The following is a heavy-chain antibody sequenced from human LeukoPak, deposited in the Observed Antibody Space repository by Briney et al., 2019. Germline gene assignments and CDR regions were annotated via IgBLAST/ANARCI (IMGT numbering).Heavy chain of an antibody. CDR2: VNFKTSAS. CDR1: GYTFTGYY. J-gene: IGHJ6*02. Sequence: ASVKVSCKASGYTFTGYYIHWVRQAPGQGLEYMGWVNFKTSASKSAQKFQGRVTVTRDTSISTAYMELSRLRSDDTAVYYCARDLCRTEGECGWSPYYYYYGMDVWGQGTTVTVSS. V-gene: IGHV1-2*02. CDR3: ARDLCRTEGECGWSPYYYYYGMDV. D-gene: IGHD6-19*01.